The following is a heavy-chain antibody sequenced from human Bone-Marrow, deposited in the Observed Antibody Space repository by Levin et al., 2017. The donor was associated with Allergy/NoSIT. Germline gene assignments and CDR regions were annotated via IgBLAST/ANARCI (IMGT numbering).Heavy chain of an antibody. Sequence: GESLKISCEGSGYNFFTFWIGWVRQMPGKGLEWMAIIFPGDSDTKYSPSFQGQVTISADKSINTAYLQWTSLKASDTAIYYCARGRNGYNFGIHDTFDIWGQGTMVTVSS. CDR1: GYNFFTFW. V-gene: IGHV5-51*01. CDR3: ARGRNGYNFGIHDTFDI. CDR2: IFPGDSDT. D-gene: IGHD5-24*01. J-gene: IGHJ3*02.